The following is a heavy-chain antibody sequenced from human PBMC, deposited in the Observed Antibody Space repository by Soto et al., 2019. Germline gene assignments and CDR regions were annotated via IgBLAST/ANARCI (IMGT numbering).Heavy chain of an antibody. CDR3: TTTPPDFKWLGSYYFDY. D-gene: IGHD6-19*01. J-gene: IGHJ4*02. CDR2: FKRKTDGGTT. V-gene: IGHV3-15*01. Sequence: PGGSLRLSCAASGFTFSNAWMSWVRQAPGKGLEWVGRFKRKTDGGTTDYAAPVKGRFFISRDDSNNMLFLQMNSLKTEDTAVYYCTTTPPDFKWLGSYYFDYWGQGALVTVSS. CDR1: GFTFSNAW.